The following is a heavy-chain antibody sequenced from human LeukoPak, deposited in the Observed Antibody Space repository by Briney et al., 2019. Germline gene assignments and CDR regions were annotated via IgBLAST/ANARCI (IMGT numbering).Heavy chain of an antibody. V-gene: IGHV3-30*18. J-gene: IGHJ4*02. CDR2: ISYDGSDK. CDR1: GFTFSSYG. D-gene: IGHD2-8*01. Sequence: GGSLRLSCAASGFTFSSYGMHWVRQAPGKGLEWVAVISYDGSDKYYADSVKGRFTISRDNSKNTLYLQMNSPRAEDTAVYYCANPRLTNGYDYWGQGTLVTVSS. CDR3: ANPRLTNGYDY.